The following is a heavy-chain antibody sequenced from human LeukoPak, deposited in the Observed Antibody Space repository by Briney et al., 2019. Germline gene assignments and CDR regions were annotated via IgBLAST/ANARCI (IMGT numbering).Heavy chain of an antibody. CDR2: INHSGST. D-gene: IGHD3-10*01. J-gene: IGHJ1*01. Sequence: SETLSLTCAVYGGSFSGYYWSWIRQPPGKGLEWIGEINHSGSTNYNPSLKSRVTIPVDTSKNQFSLKLSSVTAADTAVYYCARAGYYYGSGSYLKYFQHWGQGTLVTVSS. V-gene: IGHV4-34*01. CDR1: GGSFSGYY. CDR3: ARAGYYYGSGSYLKYFQH.